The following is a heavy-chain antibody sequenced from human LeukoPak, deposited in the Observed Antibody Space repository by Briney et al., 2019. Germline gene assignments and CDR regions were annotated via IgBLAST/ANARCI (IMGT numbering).Heavy chain of an antibody. D-gene: IGHD5-12*01. V-gene: IGHV3-53*01. Sequence: GGSLRLSCAVSGFTVSGNYMSWVRQAPGKGLEWVSLIYSGGTTYYADSVKGRFTLSRDNSKSALYLEMNSLRPEDTALYYCAKGYSGYDSTLDYWGQGTLVIVSS. CDR2: IYSGGTT. CDR3: AKGYSGYDSTLDY. CDR1: GFTVSGNY. J-gene: IGHJ4*02.